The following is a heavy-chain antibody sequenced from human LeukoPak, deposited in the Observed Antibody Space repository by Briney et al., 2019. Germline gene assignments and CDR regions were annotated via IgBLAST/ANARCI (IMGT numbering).Heavy chain of an antibody. CDR1: GGSFSGYY. CDR3: ARDRAYFDY. CDR2: INHSGST. J-gene: IGHJ4*02. Sequence: SETLSLTCAVYGGSFSGYYWSWIRQPPGKGLEWIGEINHSGSTNYNPSLKSRVTISVDTSKNQFSLKLSSVTAADTAVYYCARDRAYFDYWGQGTLVTVSS. V-gene: IGHV4-34*01.